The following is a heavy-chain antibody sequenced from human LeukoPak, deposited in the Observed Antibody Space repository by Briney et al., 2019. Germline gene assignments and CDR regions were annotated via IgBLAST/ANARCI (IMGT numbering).Heavy chain of an antibody. J-gene: IGHJ6*02. CDR1: GGSISSSSYY. Sequence: SETLSLTCTVSGGSISSSSYYRGWIRQPPGKGLEWIGSIYYSGSTYYNPSLKSRVTISVDTSKNQFSLKLSSVTAADTAVYYCARRPKVYYYGMDVWGQGTTVTVSS. V-gene: IGHV4-39*01. CDR3: ARRPKVYYYGMDV. CDR2: IYYSGST.